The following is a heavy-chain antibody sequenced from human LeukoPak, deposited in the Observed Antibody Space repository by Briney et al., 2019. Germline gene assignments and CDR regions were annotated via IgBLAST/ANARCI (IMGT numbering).Heavy chain of an antibody. CDR2: INPNSGGT. Sequence: ASVKVSCKAPGYTFTGYYIHWVRQAPGQGLEWMGWINPNSGGTNYAQKFQGRVTMTRDTSISTVYMELSRLRSDDTALYYCARERRPHSYGSFIGDYWGQGTLVSVSS. D-gene: IGHD5-18*01. J-gene: IGHJ4*02. CDR1: GYTFTGYY. V-gene: IGHV1-2*02. CDR3: ARERRPHSYGSFIGDY.